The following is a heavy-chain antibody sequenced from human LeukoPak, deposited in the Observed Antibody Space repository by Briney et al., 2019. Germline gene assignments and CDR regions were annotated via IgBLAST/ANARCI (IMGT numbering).Heavy chain of an antibody. CDR2: IYTSGST. CDR1: GGSISSGSYY. Sequence: PSQTLSLTCTVSGGSISSGSYYWSWIRQPARKGLEWIGRIYTSGSTNYNPSLKSRVTISVDTSKNQFSLKLSSVTAADTAVYYCARGVEWGLLGNWFDPWGQGTLVTVSS. V-gene: IGHV4-61*02. J-gene: IGHJ5*02. CDR3: ARGVEWGLLGNWFDP. D-gene: IGHD1-26*01.